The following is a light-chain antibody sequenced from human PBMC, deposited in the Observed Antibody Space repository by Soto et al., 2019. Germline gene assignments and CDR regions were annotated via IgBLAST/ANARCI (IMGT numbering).Light chain of an antibody. V-gene: IGKV3-15*01. CDR1: QSVSSN. Sequence: EIVMTQSPATLSVSPGERATLSCRASQSVSSNLAWYQQKPGQAPRLLIYGASIRATGIPARFSGNGSGTEFTLTISSLQSEDFAVYYCQQYNNWPALTFGGGTKVEIK. CDR2: GAS. J-gene: IGKJ4*01. CDR3: QQYNNWPALT.